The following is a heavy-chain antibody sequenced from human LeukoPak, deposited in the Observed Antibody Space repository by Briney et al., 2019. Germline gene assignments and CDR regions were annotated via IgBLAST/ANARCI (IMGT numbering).Heavy chain of an antibody. CDR1: GFTFDDYA. CDR2: ISWNSGSI. D-gene: IGHD6-13*01. J-gene: IGHJ3*02. CDR3: AKAEQQLASDAFDI. Sequence: GGSLRLSCAASGFTFDDYAMHWGRQAPGKGLEWVSGISWNSGSIGYADSVRGRFTISRDNAKNSLYLQMNSLRAEDTALYYCAKAEQQLASDAFDIWGQGTMVTVSS. V-gene: IGHV3-9*01.